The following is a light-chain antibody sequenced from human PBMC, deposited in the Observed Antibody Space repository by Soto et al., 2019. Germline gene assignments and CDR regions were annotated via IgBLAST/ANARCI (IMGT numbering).Light chain of an antibody. CDR1: SSDVGGYDY. V-gene: IGLV2-14*01. J-gene: IGLJ1*01. CDR2: EVA. Sequence: QSALTQPPSASGSPGQSVTISCTGTSSDVGGYDYVSWYQQHPGKAPKLMIYEVANRPSGFSNRFSGSKSGNTASLTISGLQAEDEADYYCGSYASSLYVFGTGTKVTVL. CDR3: GSYASSLYV.